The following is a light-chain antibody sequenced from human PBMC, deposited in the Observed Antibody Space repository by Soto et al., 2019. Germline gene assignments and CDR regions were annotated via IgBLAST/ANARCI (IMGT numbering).Light chain of an antibody. CDR1: QSVSSN. V-gene: IGKV3-15*01. CDR3: QQYQKWPLT. Sequence: EIVMTQSPANLSVSPGERATLSCRASQSVSSNLAWYQQKPGQGPRLLIYGASTRATGIPARFSGSGSGTEFTLTISSLQSEDFAVYYCQQYQKWPLTFGGGTKVEIK. CDR2: GAS. J-gene: IGKJ4*01.